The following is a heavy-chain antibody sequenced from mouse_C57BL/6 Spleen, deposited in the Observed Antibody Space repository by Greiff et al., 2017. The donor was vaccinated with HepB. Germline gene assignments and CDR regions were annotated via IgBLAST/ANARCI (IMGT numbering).Heavy chain of an antibody. V-gene: IGHV1-50*01. CDR1: GYTFTSYW. J-gene: IGHJ2*01. Sequence: QVQLQQPGAELVKPGASVKLSCKASGYTFTSYWMQWVKQRPGQGLEWIGEIDPSDSYTNYNQKFKGKATLTVDTSSSTAYMQLSSLTSEDSAVYYCARLEHYFDYWGQGTTLTVSS. CDR2: IDPSDSYT. CDR3: ARLEHYFDY.